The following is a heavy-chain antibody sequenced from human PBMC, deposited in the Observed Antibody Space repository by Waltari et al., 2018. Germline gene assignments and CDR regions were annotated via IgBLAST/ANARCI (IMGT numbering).Heavy chain of an antibody. J-gene: IGHJ4*02. CDR1: GGSFSGYY. Sequence: QVQLQQWGAGLLKPSATLSLTCAVYGGSFSGYYWSWIRQPPGKGLEWIGEINHSGSTNYNPSLKSRVTISVDTSKNQFSLKLSSVTAADTAVYYCARGRIAARPGLDYWGQGTLVTVSS. CDR2: INHSGST. V-gene: IGHV4-34*01. CDR3: ARGRIAARPGLDY. D-gene: IGHD6-6*01.